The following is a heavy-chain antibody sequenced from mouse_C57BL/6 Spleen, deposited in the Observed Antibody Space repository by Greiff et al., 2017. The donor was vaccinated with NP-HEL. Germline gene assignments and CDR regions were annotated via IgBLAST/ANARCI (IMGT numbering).Heavy chain of an antibody. D-gene: IGHD1-1*01. CDR3: ARGGVTTVVGYFDV. CDR2: IYPRSGNT. Sequence: VQLQQSGAELARPGASVKLSCKASGYTFTGYGISWVKQRTGQGLEWIGEIYPRSGNTYYNEKFKGKATLTADKSSSTAYMELRSLTSEDSAVYFCARGGVTTVVGYFDVRGTGTTVTVSS. J-gene: IGHJ1*03. CDR1: GYTFTGYG. V-gene: IGHV1-81*01.